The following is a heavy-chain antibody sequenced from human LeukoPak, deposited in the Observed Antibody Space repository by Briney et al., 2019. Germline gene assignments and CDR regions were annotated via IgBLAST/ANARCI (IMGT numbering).Heavy chain of an antibody. J-gene: IGHJ4*02. V-gene: IGHV3-21*01. CDR2: ISSSSSYI. D-gene: IGHD1-26*01. Sequence: GGSLRLSCAVSGFTFSSHGMNWVRQAPGKGLEYISFISSSSSYIYYADSVKGRFTISRDNAKNSLYLQMNSLRAEDTAVYYCASGGGAFDYWGQGTLVTVSS. CDR1: GFTFSSHG. CDR3: ASGGGAFDY.